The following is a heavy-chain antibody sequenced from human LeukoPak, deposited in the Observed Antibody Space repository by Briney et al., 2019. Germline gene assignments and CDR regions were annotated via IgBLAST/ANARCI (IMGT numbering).Heavy chain of an antibody. Sequence: PGGSLRLSCAASGFTFSSYAMSWVRQAPGKGLEWVSAISGSGGSTYYADSVKGRFTISRDNSKNTLYLQMNSLRAEDTAVYYCAKGKYCSSTSCSLISDYWGQGTLVTVSS. CDR1: GFTFSSYA. V-gene: IGHV3-23*01. CDR2: ISGSGGST. J-gene: IGHJ4*02. D-gene: IGHD2-2*01. CDR3: AKGKYCSSTSCSLISDY.